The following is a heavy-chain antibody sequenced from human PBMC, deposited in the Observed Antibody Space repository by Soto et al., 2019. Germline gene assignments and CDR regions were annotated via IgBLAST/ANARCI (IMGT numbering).Heavy chain of an antibody. V-gene: IGHV4-34*01. CDR1: GGSFSGYY. CDR2: INHSGST. D-gene: IGHD2-15*01. CDR3: ARGQGIVVVVAAVSFDY. J-gene: IGHJ4*02. Sequence: PSETLSLTCAVYGGSFSGYYWSWIRQPPGKGLEWIGEINHSGSTNYNPSLKSRVTISVDTSKNQFSLKLSSVTAADTAVYYCARGQGIVVVVAAVSFDYWGQGTLVRVSS.